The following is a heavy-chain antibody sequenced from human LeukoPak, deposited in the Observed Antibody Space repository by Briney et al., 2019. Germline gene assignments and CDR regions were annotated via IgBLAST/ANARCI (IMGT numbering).Heavy chain of an antibody. CDR3: AREIWFGELFRSNWFDP. D-gene: IGHD3-10*01. J-gene: IGHJ5*02. Sequence: GGSLRLSCAASGFTFSDYSMNWVRQAPGKGLEWVSPISSSSSYIYYADSVKGRFTISRDNAKNSLYLQMNSLGAEDTAVYYCAREIWFGELFRSNWFDPWGQGTLVTVSS. CDR2: ISSSSSYI. CDR1: GFTFSDYS. V-gene: IGHV3-21*01.